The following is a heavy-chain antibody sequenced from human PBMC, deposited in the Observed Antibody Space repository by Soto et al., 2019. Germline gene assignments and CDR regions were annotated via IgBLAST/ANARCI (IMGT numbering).Heavy chain of an antibody. J-gene: IGHJ5*02. D-gene: IGHD3-22*01. Sequence: QVQLVQSGAEVKKPGSSVKVSCTSSGGTFRTYSINWVRQAPGQGLEWMGRIIPILDMTNYAKKFQGRVTITADKSTSTTYMGLNILRSEDTAMYYGARGGPVIVVTDTRASGFDPWGQGTLVTVSS. V-gene: IGHV1-69*02. CDR2: IIPILDMT. CDR1: GGTFRTYS. CDR3: ARGGPVIVVTDTRASGFDP.